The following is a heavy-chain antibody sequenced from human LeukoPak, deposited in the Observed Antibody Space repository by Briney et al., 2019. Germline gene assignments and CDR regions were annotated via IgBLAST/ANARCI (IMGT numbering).Heavy chain of an antibody. CDR1: GFTFSTYN. CDR3: ARDLILADSSGSSAHDY. CDR2: ISTDSIYI. V-gene: IGHV3-21*01. Sequence: NPGGSLRPSCAASGFTFSTYNMNWVRQAPGKGLEWVSSISTDSIYIYYADSVQGRFTISRDNAKNSLYLQMNSLRDEDTAVYYCARDLILADSSGSSAHDYWGQGTLVTVSS. J-gene: IGHJ4*02. D-gene: IGHD2-15*01.